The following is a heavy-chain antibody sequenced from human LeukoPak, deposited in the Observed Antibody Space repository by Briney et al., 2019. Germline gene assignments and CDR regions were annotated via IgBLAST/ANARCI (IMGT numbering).Heavy chain of an antibody. CDR2: TFYRSKWYN. V-gene: IGHV6-1*01. D-gene: IGHD3-3*01. CDR3: ARETSFRYYDFWSGWDY. Sequence: SQTLSLTCAISGDSVSSNSAAWNWVRQSPSRGLEWLGRTFYRSKWYNDYAVSVKSRITIHPDTSKNQFSLQLNSVTPEDTAVYYCARETSFRYYDFWSGWDYWGQGTLVTVSS. CDR1: GDSVSSNSAA. J-gene: IGHJ4*02.